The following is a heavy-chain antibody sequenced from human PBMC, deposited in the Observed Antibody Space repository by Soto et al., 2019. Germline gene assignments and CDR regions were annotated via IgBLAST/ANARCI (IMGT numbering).Heavy chain of an antibody. CDR3: ARERDYGDRFFDY. CDR1: GDSISSGGSS. V-gene: IGHV4-30-2*01. J-gene: IGHJ4*02. D-gene: IGHD4-17*01. Sequence: QLQLQESGSGLVKPSQTLSLTCAVSGDSISSGGSSWSWIRQPPEKGLEWIGYINHSGGTYYNPSLKSRVTISVARSKNQFSLKLSSVTAADSAVYYCARERDYGDRFFDYWGQGTLVTVSS. CDR2: INHSGGT.